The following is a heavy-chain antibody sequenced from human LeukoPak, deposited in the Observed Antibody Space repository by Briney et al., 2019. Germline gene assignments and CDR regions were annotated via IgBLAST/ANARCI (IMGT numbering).Heavy chain of an antibody. CDR1: GFPFSTYS. CDR2: ISSSSTTI. V-gene: IGHV3-48*02. D-gene: IGHD6-19*01. J-gene: IGHJ4*02. CDR3: ARTRGWYGDYFDY. Sequence: GGSLRLSCAASGFPFSTYSMNWVRQAPGKGLEWVSYISSSSTTIYYADSVKGRFTISRDNAKNSLYLQMNSLRDEDTAVYYCARTRGWYGDYFDYWGQGTLVTVSS.